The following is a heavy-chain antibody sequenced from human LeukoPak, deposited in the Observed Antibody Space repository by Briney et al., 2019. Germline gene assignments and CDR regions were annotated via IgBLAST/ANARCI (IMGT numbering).Heavy chain of an antibody. V-gene: IGHV3-7*01. J-gene: IGHJ4*02. CDR1: GFTFSSYG. CDR3: ARDGYYYDSSGYFV. D-gene: IGHD3-22*01. Sequence: GGSLRLSCAASGFTFSSYGMSWVRQAPGKGLEWVANIKQDGSEKYYVDSVKGRFTISRDNAKNTLYLQMNSLRAEDTAVYYCARDGYYYDSSGYFVWGQGTLVTVSS. CDR2: IKQDGSEK.